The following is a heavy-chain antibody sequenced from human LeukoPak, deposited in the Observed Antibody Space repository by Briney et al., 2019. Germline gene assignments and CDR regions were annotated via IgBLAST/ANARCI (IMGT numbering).Heavy chain of an antibody. CDR3: ARGMDTAMVYPDY. J-gene: IGHJ4*02. Sequence: HPGGSLRLSCAASGFTVSSNYMSWVSQAQGKGMEWVSVIYSGASTYYADSLKGRFTISRDNSKNTLYLQMNSLRAEDTSVYYCARGMDTAMVYPDYWGQGTLVTVSS. D-gene: IGHD5-18*01. CDR2: IYSGAST. V-gene: IGHV3-53*01. CDR1: GFTVSSNY.